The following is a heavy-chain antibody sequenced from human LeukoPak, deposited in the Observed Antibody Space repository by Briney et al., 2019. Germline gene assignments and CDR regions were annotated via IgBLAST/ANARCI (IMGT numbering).Heavy chain of an antibody. V-gene: IGHV3-23*01. Sequence: GGSLRLSCAASGFTFSSYAMSWVRQAPGKGPEWVSAISGSGGSTYYADSVKGRFTISRDNSKNTLYLQMNSLRAEDTAVYYCAKDPLLVRGFDYWGQGTLVTVSS. CDR1: GFTFSSYA. D-gene: IGHD3-10*01. CDR3: AKDPLLVRGFDY. J-gene: IGHJ4*02. CDR2: ISGSGGST.